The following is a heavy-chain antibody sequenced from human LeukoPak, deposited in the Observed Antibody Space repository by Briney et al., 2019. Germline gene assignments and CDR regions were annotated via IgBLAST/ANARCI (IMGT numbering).Heavy chain of an antibody. V-gene: IGHV3-33*01. CDR2: IWYDGSNK. J-gene: IGHJ4*02. D-gene: IGHD3-10*01. CDR1: GFTFSSYG. CDR3: ARGNMVRGVIITPRKYYFDY. Sequence: GGSLRLSCAASGFTFSSYGMHWVRQAPGKGLEWVAVIWYDGSNKYYADSVKGRFTISRDNSKNTLYLQMNSLRAEDTAVYYCARGNMVRGVIITPRKYYFDYWGQGTLVTVSS.